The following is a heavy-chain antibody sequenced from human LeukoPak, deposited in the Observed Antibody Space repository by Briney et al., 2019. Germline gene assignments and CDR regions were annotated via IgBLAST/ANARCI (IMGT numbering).Heavy chain of an antibody. Sequence: GGSLRLSCAASGFTFSSHAMSWVRQVPGKGLEWVSAISGSGDITYYSDSVKGRFTISRDNSKNTLYLQMSSLGVEDTAVYYCAKDRAPYTNTWYYLDYWGQGTLVTV. D-gene: IGHD2-8*01. CDR3: AKDRAPYTNTWYYLDY. CDR1: GFTFSSHA. J-gene: IGHJ4*02. V-gene: IGHV3-23*01. CDR2: ISGSGDIT.